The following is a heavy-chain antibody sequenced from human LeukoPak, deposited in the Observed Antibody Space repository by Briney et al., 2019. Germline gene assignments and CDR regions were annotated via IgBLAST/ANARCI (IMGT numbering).Heavy chain of an antibody. CDR2: INPNSGDT. J-gene: IGHJ4*01. V-gene: IGHV1-2*06. CDR1: GYTFTGYH. D-gene: IGHD2-2*01. CDR3: ARDNCSSTSCVFDY. Sequence: GASVKVSCKASGYTFTGYHMHWVRQAPGQGLEWMGRINPNSGDTNYAQKFQGRVTMTRDTSISTAYMELSRLRSDDTAVYYCARDNCSSTSCVFDYWGQGTLVTVSS.